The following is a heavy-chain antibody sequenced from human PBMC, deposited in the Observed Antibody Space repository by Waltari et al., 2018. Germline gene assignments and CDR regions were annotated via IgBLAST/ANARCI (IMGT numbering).Heavy chain of an antibody. CDR1: GYTFPGYY. V-gene: IGHV1-2*06. CDR3: ARAGQWRVGAASHFDY. J-gene: IGHJ4*02. Sequence: QVQLVQSGAEVKKPGASVKVSCKTSGYTFPGYYMHWVRPAPGQGLEWMGRINPNSGGTNYAQKFQGRVTMTRDTSISTAYMELSRLRSDDTAVYYCARAGQWRVGAASHFDYWGQGTLVTVSS. D-gene: IGHD1-26*01. CDR2: INPNSGGT.